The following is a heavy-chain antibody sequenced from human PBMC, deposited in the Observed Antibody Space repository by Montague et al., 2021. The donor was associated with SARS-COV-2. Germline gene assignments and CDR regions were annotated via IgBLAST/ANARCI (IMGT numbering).Heavy chain of an antibody. CDR2: IFISGST. D-gene: IGHD6-19*01. CDR1: GGSISSGSYY. V-gene: IGHV4-61*02. J-gene: IGHJ4*02. Sequence: TLSLTCTVSGGSISSGSYYWSWIRKPAGKGLEWIGRIFISGSTNYNPSLKSRVTISVDTSKNQFSLKLSSVTAADTAVYYCARDIAVAGLFDYWGQGTLVTVSS. CDR3: ARDIAVAGLFDY.